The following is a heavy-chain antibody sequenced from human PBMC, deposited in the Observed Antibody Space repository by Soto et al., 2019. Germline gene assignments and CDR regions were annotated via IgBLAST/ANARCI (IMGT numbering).Heavy chain of an antibody. CDR1: GYTFTSYG. V-gene: IGHV1-18*01. CDR3: ARVRSYYDILTGPGEKVNAFDI. CDR2: ISAYNGNT. Sequence: ASVKVSCKASGYTFTSYGISWVRQAPGQGLEWMGWISAYNGNTNYAQKLQGRVTMTTDTSTSTAYMELRSRRSDDTAVYYCARVRSYYDILTGPGEKVNAFDIWGQGTMVTVSS. J-gene: IGHJ3*02. D-gene: IGHD3-9*01.